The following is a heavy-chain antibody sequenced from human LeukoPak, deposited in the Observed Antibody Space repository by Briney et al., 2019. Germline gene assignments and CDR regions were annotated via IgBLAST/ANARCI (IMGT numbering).Heavy chain of an antibody. CDR2: ISAYNGNT. CDR1: GYTFTSYG. CDR3: ARGSPYYYDSSGYWFDP. J-gene: IGHJ5*02. Sequence: GASVKVSCKASGYTFTSYGISWVRQAPGQGLEWMGWISAYNGNTNYAQKLQGRVTMTTDTSTSTAYMELRSLRSDDTAVYYCARGSPYYYDSSGYWFDPWGQGTLVTVSS. V-gene: IGHV1-18*01. D-gene: IGHD3-22*01.